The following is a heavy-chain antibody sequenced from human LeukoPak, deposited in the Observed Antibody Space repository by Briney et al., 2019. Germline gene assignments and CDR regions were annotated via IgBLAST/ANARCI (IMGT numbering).Heavy chain of an antibody. CDR1: GFTFSNAW. CDR2: IKSKTDGGTT. J-gene: IGHJ4*02. CDR3: TRGGSITMIVVGGDY. V-gene: IGHV3-15*01. Sequence: PGGSLRLSCAASGFTFSNAWMSWVRQAPGKGLEWVGRIKSKTDGGTTDYAAPVKGRFTISRDDSKSIAYLQMNSLKTEDTAVYYCTRGGSITMIVVGGDYWGQGTLVTVSS. D-gene: IGHD3-22*01.